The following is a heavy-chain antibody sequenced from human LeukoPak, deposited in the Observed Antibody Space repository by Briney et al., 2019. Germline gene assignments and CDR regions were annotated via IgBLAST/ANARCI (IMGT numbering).Heavy chain of an antibody. Sequence: SETLSLTCAVYGGSFSGYYWSWIRQPPGKGLEWIGEINHSGSTNYNPSLKSRVTISVDTSKNQFSLKLSSVTAADTAVYYCAGHKHLGYRGQGTLVTVSS. CDR3: AGHKHLGY. J-gene: IGHJ4*02. D-gene: IGHD3-16*01. CDR1: GGSFSGYY. V-gene: IGHV4-34*01. CDR2: INHSGST.